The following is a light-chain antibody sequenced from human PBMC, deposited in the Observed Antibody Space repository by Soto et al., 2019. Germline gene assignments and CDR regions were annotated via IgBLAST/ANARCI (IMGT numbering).Light chain of an antibody. V-gene: IGKV1-5*03. CDR1: QSISSW. CDR2: KAS. CDR3: QQYNSFIWT. Sequence: DIQMTQSPSTLSASVGYSVIIACRASQSISSWLAWYQQKAGKAPKLLISKASNLDSGVPSRFSGSGSGTEFNLTISSLQPEDFATYYCQQYNSFIWTFGQGTKVDIK. J-gene: IGKJ1*01.